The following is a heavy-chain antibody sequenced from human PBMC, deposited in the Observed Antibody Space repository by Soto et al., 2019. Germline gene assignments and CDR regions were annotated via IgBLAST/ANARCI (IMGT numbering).Heavy chain of an antibody. Sequence: GASVKVSCKASGYSFTDYHIHWVRQAPGQGLEWLGRINPKSGGTSTAQKFQGWVTMTRDRCISTVYMELTRLRSDDTAVYFCARGHSTDCSNGVCSFFYNHEMDVWGQGTTVTVSS. CDR1: GYSFTDYH. D-gene: IGHD2-8*01. J-gene: IGHJ6*02. V-gene: IGHV1-2*04. CDR2: INPKSGGT. CDR3: ARGHSTDCSNGVCSFFYNHEMDV.